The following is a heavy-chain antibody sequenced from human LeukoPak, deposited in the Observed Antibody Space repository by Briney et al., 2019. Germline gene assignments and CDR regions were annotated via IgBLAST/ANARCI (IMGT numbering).Heavy chain of an antibody. D-gene: IGHD2-2*01. CDR2: INPNSGGT. CDR3: ARDTSVLPATVGY. CDR1: GYTFTGYY. V-gene: IGHV1-2*02. J-gene: IGHJ4*02. Sequence: ASVKVSCKASGYTFTGYYMHWVRQAPGQGLEWMGWINPNSGGTNYAQKFQGRVTMTRDTSISTAYMELSRLISDDTAVYYCARDTSVLPATVGYWGQGALVTVSS.